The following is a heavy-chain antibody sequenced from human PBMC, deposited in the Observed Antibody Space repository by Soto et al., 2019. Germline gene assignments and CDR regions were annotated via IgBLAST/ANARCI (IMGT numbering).Heavy chain of an antibody. J-gene: IGHJ4*02. CDR3: ARQDSRGGVTPL. V-gene: IGHV4-39*01. CDR2: IYYSGST. D-gene: IGHD3-22*01. Sequence: SETLSLTCTVSGGSISSSSYYWGWIRQPPGKGLEWIGSIYYSGSTYYNPSLKSRVTISVDTSKNQFSLKLSSVTAAGTAVYYCARQDSRGGVTPLWGQGTLVTVSS. CDR1: GGSISSSSYY.